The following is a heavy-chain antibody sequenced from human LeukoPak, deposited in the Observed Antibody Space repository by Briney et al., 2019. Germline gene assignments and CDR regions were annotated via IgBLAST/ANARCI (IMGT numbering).Heavy chain of an antibody. CDR2: INPNSGGS. J-gene: IGHJ4*02. D-gene: IGHD6-19*01. CDR1: GYTFTGYY. Sequence: ASVKVSCKASGYTFTGYYMHWVRQAPGQGLEWMGWINPNSGGSNYAQKFQGRVTMTRDTSISTAYMELSRLRSDDTAVYYCARTQWLVPDFDYWGQGTLVTVSS. V-gene: IGHV1-2*02. CDR3: ARTQWLVPDFDY.